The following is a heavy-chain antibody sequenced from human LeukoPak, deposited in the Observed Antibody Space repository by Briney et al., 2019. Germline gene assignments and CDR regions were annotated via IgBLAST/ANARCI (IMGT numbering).Heavy chain of an antibody. CDR2: ISYDGSNK. D-gene: IGHD3-10*01. Sequence: GGSLRLSCAASGFTFSSYAMHWVRQAPGKGLEWVAVISYDGSNKYHADSVKGRFTISRDNSKNTLYLQMNSLRAEDTAVYYCARDVIIMVRGVITYYYYGMDVWGKGTTVTVSS. CDR1: GFTFSSYA. CDR3: ARDVIIMVRGVITYYYYGMDV. V-gene: IGHV3-30*04. J-gene: IGHJ6*04.